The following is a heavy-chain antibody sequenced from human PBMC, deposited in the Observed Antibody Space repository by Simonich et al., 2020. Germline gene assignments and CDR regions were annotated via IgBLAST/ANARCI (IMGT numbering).Heavy chain of an antibody. CDR3: AREGIAARDAFDI. CDR1: GFTFSSYW. D-gene: IGHD6-6*01. Sequence: EVQLVESGGGLVQPGGSLRLSCAASGFTFSSYWMSWVRQAPGKGLEGVSNIKQDGSVKYYVDSVECRFTISRDNAKNALYLQMNSLRAEDTAVYYCAREGIAARDAFDIWGQGTMVTVSS. J-gene: IGHJ3*02. CDR2: IKQDGSVK. V-gene: IGHV3-7*01.